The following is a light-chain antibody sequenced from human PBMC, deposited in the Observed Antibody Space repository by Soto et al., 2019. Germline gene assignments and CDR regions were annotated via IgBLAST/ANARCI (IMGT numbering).Light chain of an antibody. Sequence: DIQMTQSPSTLSASVGDRVTITCRASQSISIWLAWYQQKPGKAPNILIYDASTLVSGVPSRFSGSGSGTEIPPHLRRPPAYEFSTYYCQQYNNYFSWTFGQGTKVEIK. J-gene: IGKJ1*01. V-gene: IGKV1-5*01. CDR1: QSISIW. CDR2: DAS. CDR3: QQYNNYFSWT.